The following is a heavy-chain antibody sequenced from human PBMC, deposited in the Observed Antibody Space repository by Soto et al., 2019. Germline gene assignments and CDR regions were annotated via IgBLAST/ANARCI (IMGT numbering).Heavy chain of an antibody. J-gene: IGHJ6*02. CDR3: ARVYDFWSGYYPRGYYYGMDV. Sequence: PSETLSLTCTVSGGSISSYYWSWIRQPAGKGLEWIGRIYTSGSTNYNPSLKSRVTMSVDTSKNQFSLKLSSVTAADTAVYYCARVYDFWSGYYPRGYYYGMDVWGQGTTVTVSS. V-gene: IGHV4-4*07. CDR2: IYTSGST. CDR1: GGSISSYY. D-gene: IGHD3-3*01.